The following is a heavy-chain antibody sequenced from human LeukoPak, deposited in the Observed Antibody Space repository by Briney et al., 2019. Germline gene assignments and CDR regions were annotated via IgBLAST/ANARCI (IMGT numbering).Heavy chain of an antibody. V-gene: IGHV3-30-3*01. D-gene: IGHD2-2*01. CDR2: ISYDGSNK. Sequence: GGSLRLSCAASGFTFSSYAMHWVRQAPGKGLEWVAVISYDGSNKYYADSVKGRFTISRDNSKNTLYLQMNSLRAEDTAVYYCARDPPDIVVVPAAFTYMDVWGKGTTVTVSS. CDR1: GFTFSSYA. CDR3: ARDPPDIVVVPAAFTYMDV. J-gene: IGHJ6*03.